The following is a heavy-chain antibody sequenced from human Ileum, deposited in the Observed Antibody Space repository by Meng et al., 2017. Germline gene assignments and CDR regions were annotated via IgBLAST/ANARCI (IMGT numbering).Heavy chain of an antibody. J-gene: IGHJ4*02. CDR3: ATAGAYRFDY. CDR1: GFTSSSYW. V-gene: IGHV3-74*01. D-gene: IGHD3-16*02. Sequence: EVQVVEVGGGLVPPGGSLRLHCASSGFTSSSYWIHWVRQAPGQGLVWVSRINAYGSTIDYADSVKGRFTISRDNAKNTLYLQMNSLRAEDTAVYYCATAGAYRFDYWGQGTLVTVSS. CDR2: INAYGSTI.